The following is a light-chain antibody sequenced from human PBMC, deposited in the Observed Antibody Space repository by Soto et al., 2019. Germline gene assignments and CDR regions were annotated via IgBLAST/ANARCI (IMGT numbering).Light chain of an antibody. Sequence: DIQMTQSPSSLSASVGDRVTITCRASQRISSYLNWYQQKPGKAPKVLISAASILQSGVPSRFSGSDSGADFTLTITNLQPEDFATYYCQQTYGDFLPFGGGTKVEIK. CDR2: AAS. CDR1: QRISSY. J-gene: IGKJ4*01. V-gene: IGKV1-39*01. CDR3: QQTYGDFLP.